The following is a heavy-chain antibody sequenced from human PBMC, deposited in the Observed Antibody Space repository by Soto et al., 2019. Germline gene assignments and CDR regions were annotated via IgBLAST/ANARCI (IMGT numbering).Heavy chain of an antibody. Sequence: QVQLVQSGAEVKKPGASVKVSCKASGYSFTSYDINWMRQATGQGLEWMGWMNPNSGNTGYAQKFQGRVTMTRNTSISTAYMELSSLRSEDTAVYYCARSQRSTTATTSRYYYFMDVWGKGTTVTVS. CDR3: ARSQRSTTATTSRYYYFMDV. CDR2: MNPNSGNT. D-gene: IGHD4-17*01. J-gene: IGHJ6*03. V-gene: IGHV1-8*01. CDR1: GYSFTSYD.